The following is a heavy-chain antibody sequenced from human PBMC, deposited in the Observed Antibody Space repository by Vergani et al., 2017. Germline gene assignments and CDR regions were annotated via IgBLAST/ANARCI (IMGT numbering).Heavy chain of an antibody. CDR3: VKGVGLSYRRSSDPWYLQS. CDR1: GFVFNSYG. Sequence: QVQLVESGGGIVQPGRSLRLSCAASGFVFNSYGMHWVRQAPGKGLEWVAVVSYDGTHQVYSDSVKGRFIISRDASSDILHLQMNSLRPDDTAVYYCVKGVGLSYRRSSDPWYLQSWGQGTLVIVSS. CDR2: VSYDGTHQ. V-gene: IGHV3-30*18. J-gene: IGHJ5*02. D-gene: IGHD6-6*01.